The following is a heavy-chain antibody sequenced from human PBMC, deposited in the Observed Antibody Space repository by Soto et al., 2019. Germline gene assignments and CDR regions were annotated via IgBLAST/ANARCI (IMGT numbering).Heavy chain of an antibody. CDR1: GGTFSSNA. CDR2: IIPIFGTA. J-gene: IGHJ4*02. CDR3: ARFQESDGYYFDY. V-gene: IGHV1-69*13. Sequence: GASVKVTCKASGGTFSSNASRWVRQAPGQGLEWMGGIIPIFGTANYAQKFQGRVTITADESTSTAYMELSSLRSEDTAVYYCARFQESDGYYFDYWGQGTLVTVSS. D-gene: IGHD2-2*03.